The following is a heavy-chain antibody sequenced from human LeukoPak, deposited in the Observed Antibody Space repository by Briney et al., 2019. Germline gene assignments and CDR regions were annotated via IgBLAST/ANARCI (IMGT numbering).Heavy chain of an antibody. CDR1: GFTFSSYS. Sequence: EGSLRLSCAASGFTFSSYSMNWVRQAPGKGLEWVSHITASGTAMFYADPVKGRFTISRDNAKNSLYLQMNSLRDEDTAVYYCASSGSYRFDYWGQGTLVTVSS. CDR2: ITASGTAM. V-gene: IGHV3-48*02. CDR3: ASSGSYRFDY. J-gene: IGHJ4*02. D-gene: IGHD1-26*01.